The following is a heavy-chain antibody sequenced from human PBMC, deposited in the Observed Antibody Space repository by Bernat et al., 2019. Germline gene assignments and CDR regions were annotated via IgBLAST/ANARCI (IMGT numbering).Heavy chain of an antibody. CDR1: GGSISSSNYY. CDR3: ARAHRPVVILGGYYFDY. CDR2: IYYSGRT. D-gene: IGHD3-16*01. J-gene: IGHJ4*02. V-gene: IGHV4-39*01. Sequence: QLQLQESGPGLVKTSETLSLTCTVSGGSISSSNYYWGWIRQPPGKGLEWIGNIYYSGRTYYNPSLKSRVTISVDTSKNQFSLKLSSVTAADTAVYYCARAHRPVVILGGYYFDYWGQGTLVTISS.